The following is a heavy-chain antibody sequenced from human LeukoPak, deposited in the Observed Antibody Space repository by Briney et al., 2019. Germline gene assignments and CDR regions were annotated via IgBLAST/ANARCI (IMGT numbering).Heavy chain of an antibody. J-gene: IGHJ6*03. CDR3: ARDPYSGNYGNYYYYYMDV. CDR2: IKHDGSEK. CDR1: GFTFSSYW. Sequence: GGSLRLSCAASGFTFSSYWMSWVRQAPGKGLEWVANIKHDGSEKYYVDSVKGRFTISRDNAKNSLYLQMNSLRAEDTAVYYCARDPYSGNYGNYYYYYMDVWGKGTTVTISS. D-gene: IGHD1-26*01. V-gene: IGHV3-7*01.